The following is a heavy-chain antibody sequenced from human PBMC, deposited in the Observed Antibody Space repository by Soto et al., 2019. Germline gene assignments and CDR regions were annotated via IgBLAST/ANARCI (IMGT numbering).Heavy chain of an antibody. Sequence: QITLKESGPTLVKPTQTLTLTCTFSGFSLSTSGVGVGWIRQPPGKALEWLALIFWADDKRYSPSLKSRLTITNDTSKNQVVLTMTNMDPVDTATYYCAHQRRRSSGVWFDPWDQGTLVTVSS. D-gene: IGHD6-19*01. CDR1: GFSLSTSGVG. CDR3: AHQRRRSSGVWFDP. CDR2: IFWADDK. V-gene: IGHV2-5*02. J-gene: IGHJ5*02.